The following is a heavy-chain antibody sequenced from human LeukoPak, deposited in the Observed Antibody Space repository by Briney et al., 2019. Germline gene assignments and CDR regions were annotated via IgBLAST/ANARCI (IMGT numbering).Heavy chain of an antibody. J-gene: IGHJ4*02. CDR1: GFTFSSCS. Sequence: GGSLRLSCAASGFTFSSCSMNWVRQAPGKGLEWVSYISSGSSSIYYADSVKGRFTISRDDAENSLYLQMNSLRDEDTAVYYCARGRATGRSGGDYWGQGTLVTVSS. V-gene: IGHV3-48*02. D-gene: IGHD3-9*01. CDR2: ISSGSSSI. CDR3: ARGRATGRSGGDY.